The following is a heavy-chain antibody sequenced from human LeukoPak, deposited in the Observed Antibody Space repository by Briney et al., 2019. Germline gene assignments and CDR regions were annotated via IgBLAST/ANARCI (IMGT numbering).Heavy chain of an antibody. CDR1: GYTFSDYY. J-gene: IGHJ4*02. V-gene: IGHV1-2*02. D-gene: IGHD6-19*01. Sequence: ASVKVSCKASGYTFSDYYMHWVRQAAGQGLEWMGWINPKSGGTNYAQKFQGRVTMTRDTSISTTYMELSRLRSDDTAVYYCARGADYYGYWGQGTLVTVSS. CDR3: ARGADYYGY. CDR2: INPKSGGT.